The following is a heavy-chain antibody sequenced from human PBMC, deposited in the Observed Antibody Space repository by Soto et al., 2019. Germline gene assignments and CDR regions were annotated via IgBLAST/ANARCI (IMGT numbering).Heavy chain of an antibody. V-gene: IGHV3-33*01. D-gene: IGHD2-15*01. Sequence: GGSLRLSCAASGFTFSSYGMHWVRQAPGKGLEWVAVIWYDGSNKYYADSVKGRFTISRDNSKNTLYLQMNSLRAEDTAVYYCAREEGYCSGGSCYDLYYYYYYMDVWAKGTTVTVSS. CDR2: IWYDGSNK. CDR3: AREEGYCSGGSCYDLYYYYYYMDV. J-gene: IGHJ6*03. CDR1: GFTFSSYG.